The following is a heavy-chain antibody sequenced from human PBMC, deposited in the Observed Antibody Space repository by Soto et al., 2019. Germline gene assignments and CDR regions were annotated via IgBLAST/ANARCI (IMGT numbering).Heavy chain of an antibody. V-gene: IGHV1-69*13. J-gene: IGHJ4*02. D-gene: IGHD3-22*01. CDR2: IIPIFGTA. CDR3: ARGRGDYDSSGYYTRYYFDY. CDR1: GGTFSSYA. Sequence: GASVKVSCKASGGTFSSYAISWVRQAPGQGLEWMGGIIPIFGTANYAQKFQGRVTITADESTSTAYMELSSLRSEDTAVYYCARGRGDYDSSGYYTRYYFDYWGQGTLVTVSS.